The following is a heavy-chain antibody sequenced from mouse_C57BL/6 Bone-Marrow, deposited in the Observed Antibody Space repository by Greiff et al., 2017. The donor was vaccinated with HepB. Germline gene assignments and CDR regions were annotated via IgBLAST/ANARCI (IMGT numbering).Heavy chain of an antibody. CDR2: ISSGSSTI. CDR3: AREWSNYLYYFDY. D-gene: IGHD2-5*01. CDR1: GFTFSDYG. V-gene: IGHV5-17*01. Sequence: EVKVEESGGGLVKPGGSLKLSCAASGFTFSDYGMHWVRQAPEKGLEWVAYISSGSSTIYYADTVKGRFTISRDNAKNTLFLQMTSLRSEDTAMYYCAREWSNYLYYFDYWGQGTTLTVSS. J-gene: IGHJ2*01.